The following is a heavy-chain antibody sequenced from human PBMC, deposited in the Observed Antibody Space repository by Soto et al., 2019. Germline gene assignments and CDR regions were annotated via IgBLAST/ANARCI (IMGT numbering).Heavy chain of an antibody. CDR2: LNANSGDT. CDR3: ATSGGGWYLY. V-gene: IGHV1-8*01. CDR1: GYTFSSYD. J-gene: IGHJ4*02. D-gene: IGHD6-19*01. Sequence: QVQLVQSGAEVKKPGASVKVSCKASGYTFSSYDINWVRQATGQGLEWMGWLNANSGDTGYAQKFQGRLTLTRNTTINTAYIELSSLTSDNTAVYYCATSGGGWYLYWGQGTLVTLSS.